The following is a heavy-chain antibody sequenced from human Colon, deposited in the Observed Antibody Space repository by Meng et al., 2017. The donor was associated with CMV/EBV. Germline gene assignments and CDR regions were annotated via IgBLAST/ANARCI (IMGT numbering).Heavy chain of an antibody. CDR2: IIPILGIA. J-gene: IGHJ4*02. V-gene: IGHV1-69*10. Sequence: SVKVSCKASGYTFKNFGISWVRQAPGQGLEWMGWIIPILGIANYAQKFQGRVTITADKSTSTAYMELSSLRSEDTAVYYCARVPKGSSGWYAGYYFDYWGQGTLVTVSS. D-gene: IGHD6-19*01. CDR1: GYTFKNFG. CDR3: ARVPKGSSGWYAGYYFDY.